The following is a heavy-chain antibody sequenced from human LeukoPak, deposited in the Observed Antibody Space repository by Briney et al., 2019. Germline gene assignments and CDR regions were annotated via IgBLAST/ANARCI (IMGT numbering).Heavy chain of an antibody. CDR1: GFTFSSYS. D-gene: IGHD3-3*01. V-gene: IGHV3-21*01. Sequence: GGSLRLSCAASGFTFSSYSMNWVPQAPGKGLEWVSSISSSSSYIYYADSVKGRFTISRDNAKNSLYLQMNSLRAEDAAVYYCAPCPPVGLRFLVYWGQGNLVTVSS. J-gene: IGHJ4*02. CDR2: ISSSSSYI. CDR3: APCPPVGLRFLVY.